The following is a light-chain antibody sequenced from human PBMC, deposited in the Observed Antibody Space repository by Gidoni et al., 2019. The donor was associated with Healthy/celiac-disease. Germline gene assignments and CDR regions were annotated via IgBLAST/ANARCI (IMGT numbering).Light chain of an antibody. CDR3: AAWDNSLSGLYV. J-gene: IGLJ1*01. V-gene: IGLV1-47*02. Sequence: QSVLTQSHSESGTPGKRVHMSCSGSSSNSGTNYVYWYQQFPGRAPNLLIYSNHQRPPGVPDRCSGSKSGTSASLSIDGLRPEDEADYYCAAWDNSLSGLYVFGTGTKLTAL. CDR2: SNH. CDR1: SSNSGTNY.